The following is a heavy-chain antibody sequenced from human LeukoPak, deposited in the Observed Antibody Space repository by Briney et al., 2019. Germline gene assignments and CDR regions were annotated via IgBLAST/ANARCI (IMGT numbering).Heavy chain of an antibody. J-gene: IGHJ5*02. Sequence: GGSLRLSCAASGFTFSSYAMHWVRQAPGKGLEWVAVISYDGSNKYYADSVKGRFTISRDNSKNTLYLQMNSLRAEDTAVYYCARTDSPYCSGGSCYLSWGQGTLVTVSS. CDR3: ARTDSPYCSGGSCYLS. D-gene: IGHD2-15*01. V-gene: IGHV3-30*04. CDR1: GFTFSSYA. CDR2: ISYDGSNK.